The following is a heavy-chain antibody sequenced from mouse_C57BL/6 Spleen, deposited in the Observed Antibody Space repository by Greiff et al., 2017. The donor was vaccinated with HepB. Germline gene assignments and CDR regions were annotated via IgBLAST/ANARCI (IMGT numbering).Heavy chain of an antibody. D-gene: IGHD2-1*01. Sequence: VQLQQSGPELVKPGASVKISCKASGYTFTDYYMNWVKQSHGKSLEWIGDINPNNGGTSYNQKFKGKATLTVDKSSSTAYMELRSLTSEDSAVYYCARGNYGRYYAMDYWGQGTSVTVSS. CDR3: ARGNYGRYYAMDY. V-gene: IGHV1-26*01. CDR2: INPNNGGT. J-gene: IGHJ4*01. CDR1: GYTFTDYY.